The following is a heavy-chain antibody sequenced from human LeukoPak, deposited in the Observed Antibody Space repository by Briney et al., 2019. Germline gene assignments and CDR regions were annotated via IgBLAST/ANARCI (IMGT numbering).Heavy chain of an antibody. CDR3: ARDLEDCSGGDCYWFDP. CDR1: GYTFTDYY. V-gene: IGHV1-2*02. CDR2: INPNTGGT. J-gene: IGHJ5*02. Sequence: ASVKVSCKASGYTFTDYYIHWARQAPGQGLEWMGWINPNTGGTNYARKVQGRVTMTRDTSISTVYMELSRLRSDDTAVYYCARDLEDCSGGDCYWFDPWGQGTLVTVSS. D-gene: IGHD2-21*01.